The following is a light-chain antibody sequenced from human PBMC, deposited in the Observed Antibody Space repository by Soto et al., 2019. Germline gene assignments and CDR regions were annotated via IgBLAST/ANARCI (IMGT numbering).Light chain of an antibody. CDR1: SSDVGGYKY. Sequence: QSVLTQPASVSGSPGQSITISCTGTSSDVGGYKYVSWYQQRPGKAPKLMIYEVSNRPSGVSNRFSGSKSGNTASLTISGLQAEDEADYYCSTYTTSSTLLFGGGTKLTVL. CDR3: STYTTSSTLL. J-gene: IGLJ2*01. CDR2: EVS. V-gene: IGLV2-14*01.